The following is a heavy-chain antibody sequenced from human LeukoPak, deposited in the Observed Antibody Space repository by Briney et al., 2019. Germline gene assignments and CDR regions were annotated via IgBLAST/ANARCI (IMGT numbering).Heavy chain of an antibody. Sequence: GGSLRLSCAASGFTFSSYAMSWVRQAPGKGLEWVSAISGSGVRTYFTDSVKGRFTISRDNSKDTLYLQMNSLRAEDTAVYYCAKDLSGYGDCDPFDYWGQGTLVTVSS. CDR3: AKDLSGYGDCDPFDY. J-gene: IGHJ4*02. D-gene: IGHD4-17*01. CDR1: GFTFSSYA. CDR2: ISGSGVRT. V-gene: IGHV3-23*01.